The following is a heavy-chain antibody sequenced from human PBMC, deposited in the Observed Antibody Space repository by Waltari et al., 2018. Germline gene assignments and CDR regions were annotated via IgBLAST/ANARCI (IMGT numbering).Heavy chain of an antibody. V-gene: IGHV3-48*03. D-gene: IGHD3-22*01. Sequence: EVQLVESGGGLVQPGGSLRLSCAASGFTFRRYELNWVRQAPGKGLEWVSYISSSGSTIYYADSVKGRFTISRDNAKNSLYLQMNSLRAEDTAVYYCARASADSSVYFDYWGQGTLVTVSS. J-gene: IGHJ4*02. CDR2: ISSSGSTI. CDR3: ARASADSSVYFDY. CDR1: GFTFRRYE.